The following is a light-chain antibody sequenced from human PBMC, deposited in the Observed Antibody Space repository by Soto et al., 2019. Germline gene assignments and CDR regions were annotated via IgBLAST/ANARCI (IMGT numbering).Light chain of an antibody. CDR2: KAS. Sequence: DIQMTQSPTTLSASVGDRVIITCRASQSISSYLAWYQQKPGKAPKLLIYKASSLESGVPSRFSGSASGTEFTLTISSLQPDDFATYYCQQYNSYSYTFGQGTRLEIK. CDR1: QSISSY. J-gene: IGKJ2*01. V-gene: IGKV1-5*03. CDR3: QQYNSYSYT.